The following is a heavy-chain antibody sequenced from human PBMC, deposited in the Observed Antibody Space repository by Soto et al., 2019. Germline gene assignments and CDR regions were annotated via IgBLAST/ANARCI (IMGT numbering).Heavy chain of an antibody. J-gene: IGHJ6*02. CDR2: NYYSGIT. CDR3: GRGSSIAGLYYGMDV. V-gene: IGHV4-31*02. Sequence: WIWIRQHPGKGLEWIGYNYYSGITYYNPSLKSRVTISLDTSKNQFSLKLSSVTAADTAVYYCGRGSSIAGLYYGMDVWGQGTTVTVSS. D-gene: IGHD6-6*01.